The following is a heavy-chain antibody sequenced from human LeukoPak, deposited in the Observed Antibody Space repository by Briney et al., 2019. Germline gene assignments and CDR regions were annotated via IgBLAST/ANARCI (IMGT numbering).Heavy chain of an antibody. Sequence: GGSLRLSCAASGFTVSSNYMSWVRQAPGKGLEWVSVIYSGGSTYYADSVKGRFTISRDNSKNTLYLQMNSLRAEDTAVYYCAREGAVAAAANDYWGQGTLVTVSS. V-gene: IGHV3-66*01. CDR1: GFTVSSNY. CDR2: IYSGGST. J-gene: IGHJ4*02. D-gene: IGHD6-13*01. CDR3: AREGAVAAAANDY.